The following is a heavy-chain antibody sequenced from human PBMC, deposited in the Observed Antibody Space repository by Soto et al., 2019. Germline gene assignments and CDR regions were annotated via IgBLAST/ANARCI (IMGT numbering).Heavy chain of an antibody. V-gene: IGHV3-74*01. J-gene: IGHJ5*02. Sequence: GGSLRLSCAASGFTFSSYWMHWVRQAPGKGLVWVSRINSDGSSTSYADSVKGRFTISRDNAKNTLYLQMNSLRAEDTAVYYCARPRGPTYYDILMGFDWFDPWGQGTLVTVSS. CDR1: GFTFSSYW. CDR2: INSDGSST. D-gene: IGHD3-9*01. CDR3: ARPRGPTYYDILMGFDWFDP.